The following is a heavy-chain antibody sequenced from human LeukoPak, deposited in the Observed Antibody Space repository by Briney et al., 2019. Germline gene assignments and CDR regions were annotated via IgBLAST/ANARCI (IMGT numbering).Heavy chain of an antibody. V-gene: IGHV3-30*18. J-gene: IGHJ3*02. CDR2: ISYDGSNK. Sequence: PGGSLRLSCAASGFTFSSYGMPWVRQAPGKGLEWVAVISYDGSNKYYADSVKGRFTISRDNSKNTLYLQMNSLRAEDTAVYYCAKDRAFDIWGQGTMVTVSS. CDR1: GFTFSSYG. CDR3: AKDRAFDI.